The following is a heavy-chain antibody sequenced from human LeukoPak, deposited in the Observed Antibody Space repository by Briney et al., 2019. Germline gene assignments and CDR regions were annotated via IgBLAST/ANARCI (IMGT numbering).Heavy chain of an antibody. J-gene: IGHJ4*03. CDR3: ARGPTISETGYFDY. Sequence: SETLSLTCAVYGGSFSTYYRSWIRQSPGEGLEWIAEINHRGDTNYNPSVKSRVTISVDTSKNQFSLKVRSLTAADTAVYYCARGPTISETGYFDYWGQGTLVTVSS. D-gene: IGHD1-1*01. V-gene: IGHV4-34*01. CDR2: INHRGDT. CDR1: GGSFSTYY.